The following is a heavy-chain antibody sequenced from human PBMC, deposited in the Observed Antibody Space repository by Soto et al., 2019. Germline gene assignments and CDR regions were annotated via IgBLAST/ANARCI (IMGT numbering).Heavy chain of an antibody. Sequence: PSQTLSLTCAISGDSVSSNSAAWNWIRQSPSRGLEWLGRTYYRSKWYNDYAVSVKSRITINPDTSKNQFSLQLNSVTPEDTAVYYRALGICSGGSCYGGEFDPWGQGTLVTVSS. CDR1: GDSVSSNSAA. CDR3: ALGICSGGSCYGGEFDP. D-gene: IGHD2-15*01. CDR2: TYYRSKWYN. J-gene: IGHJ5*02. V-gene: IGHV6-1*01.